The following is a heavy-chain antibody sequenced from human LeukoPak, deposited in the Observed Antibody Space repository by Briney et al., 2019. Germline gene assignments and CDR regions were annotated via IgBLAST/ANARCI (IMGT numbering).Heavy chain of an antibody. Sequence: GGSLRLSCAASGFTFSSYGMHWVRQAPGKGLEWVAFIRYDGSNKYYVDPVKGRFTISRDNSKNTLYLQMNSLRAEDTAVYYCAKDASGSYHDAFDIWGQGTMVTVSS. V-gene: IGHV3-30*02. CDR3: AKDASGSYHDAFDI. CDR2: IRYDGSNK. CDR1: GFTFSSYG. D-gene: IGHD1-26*01. J-gene: IGHJ3*02.